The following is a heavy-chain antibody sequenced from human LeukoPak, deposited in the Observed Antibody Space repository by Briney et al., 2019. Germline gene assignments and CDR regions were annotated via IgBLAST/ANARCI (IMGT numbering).Heavy chain of an antibody. D-gene: IGHD3-22*01. CDR3: AGIRYYYDSSGYFSGFRYYYYYMDV. CDR1: GGSFSGYY. J-gene: IGHJ6*03. Sequence: SETLSLTCAVYGGSFSGYYWSWIRQPPGKGLEWIGEINHSGSTNYNPSLKSRVTISVDTSKNQFSLKLSSVTAADTAVYYCAGIRYYYDSSGYFSGFRYYYYYMDVWGKGTTVTVSS. V-gene: IGHV4-34*01. CDR2: INHSGST.